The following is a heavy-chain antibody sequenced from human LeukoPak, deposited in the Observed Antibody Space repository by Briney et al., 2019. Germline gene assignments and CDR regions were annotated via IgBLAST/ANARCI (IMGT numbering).Heavy chain of an antibody. Sequence: SQTLSLTCAISGDSVSSNSAAWNWIRQSPSRGLEWLGRTYYRSKWYNDYAVSVKSRITINPDTSKNQFSLQLNSVTPEDTAVYYCARNPLVGAGEGDDAFDIWGQGTMVTVSS. CDR3: ARNPLVGAGEGDDAFDI. CDR2: TYYRSKWYN. D-gene: IGHD1-26*01. V-gene: IGHV6-1*01. CDR1: GDSVSSNSAA. J-gene: IGHJ3*02.